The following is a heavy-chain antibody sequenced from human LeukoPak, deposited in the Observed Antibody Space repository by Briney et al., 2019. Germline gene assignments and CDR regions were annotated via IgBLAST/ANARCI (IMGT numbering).Heavy chain of an antibody. CDR3: ARRGYCSSTSWYAIDY. CDR2: IYPGDSDT. CDR1: GYSFTSYW. D-gene: IGHD2-2*01. Sequence: GESLKISCKGSGYSFTSYWIGWVRQMPGKGLEWMGIIYPGDSDTRYSPSFQGQVTISVDKSISTAYLQLSSLKASDTAMYYCARRGYCSSTSWYAIDYWGQGTLVTVSS. V-gene: IGHV5-51*01. J-gene: IGHJ4*02.